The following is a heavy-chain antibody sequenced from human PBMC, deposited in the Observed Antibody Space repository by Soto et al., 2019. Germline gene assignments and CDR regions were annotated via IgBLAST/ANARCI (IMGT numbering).Heavy chain of an antibody. CDR3: ARTSKFDY. CDR2: INHSGGT. V-gene: IGHV4-34*01. D-gene: IGHD6-6*01. J-gene: IGHJ4*02. CDR1: GGSFSAYY. Sequence: QVQLQQWGAGLLKPSETLSLTCAVYGGSFSAYYWSWIRQPPGKGREWIGQINHSGGTNYNPALKSRVTISVDTSKNQFSLKLSSVTAADTAVYYCARTSKFDYWGQGTLVTVSS.